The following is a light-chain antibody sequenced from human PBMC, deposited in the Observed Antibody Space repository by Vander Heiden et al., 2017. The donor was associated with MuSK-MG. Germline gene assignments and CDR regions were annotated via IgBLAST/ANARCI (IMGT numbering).Light chain of an antibody. CDR1: SSNIGKND. CDR3: GTWDSSRSAWV. V-gene: IGLV1-51*01. Sequence: QSVLPQPPSVSAAPGQKVTISCSGSSSNIGKNDVCWYQQLPGTAPKLLIYDNNRRPSGIPDRFSGSKAGISATLGITGLQTGDEADYYCGTWDSSRSAWVFGTGTKVTVL. J-gene: IGLJ1*01. CDR2: DNN.